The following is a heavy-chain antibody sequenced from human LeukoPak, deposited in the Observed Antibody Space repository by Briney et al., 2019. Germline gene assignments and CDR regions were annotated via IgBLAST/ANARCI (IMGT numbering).Heavy chain of an antibody. D-gene: IGHD3-22*01. J-gene: IGHJ6*03. Sequence: ASVKVSCKASGYTFTSYDINWVRQATGQGLEWMGWMNPNSGNTGYAQKFQGRVTMTRNTSISTAYMELSSLRSEDTAAYYCARTSSTYYYDSSGYSGFFGIYYYYYYMDVWGKGTTVTISS. CDR3: ARTSSTYYYDSSGYSGFFGIYYYYYYMDV. CDR1: GYTFTSYD. CDR2: MNPNSGNT. V-gene: IGHV1-8*02.